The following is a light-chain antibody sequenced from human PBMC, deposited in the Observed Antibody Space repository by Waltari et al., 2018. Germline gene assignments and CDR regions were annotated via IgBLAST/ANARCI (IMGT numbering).Light chain of an antibody. CDR1: QSVLYNSNHKNY. CDR3: QQYYSTPFT. J-gene: IGKJ4*01. Sequence: DIVMTQSPDSLAVSLGERATINCKSSQSVLYNSNHKNYLAWYQQKPGQSPKVLIYWASARESGVPDRFSGSGSGTDFTLTIGSLQADDVAVYYCQQYYSTPFTFGGGTKVEIK. V-gene: IGKV4-1*01. CDR2: WAS.